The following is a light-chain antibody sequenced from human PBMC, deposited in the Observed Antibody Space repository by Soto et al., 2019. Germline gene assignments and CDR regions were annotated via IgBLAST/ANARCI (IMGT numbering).Light chain of an antibody. V-gene: IGKV1-39*01. J-gene: IGKJ2*01. CDR2: AAA. CDR3: QQIHSTSSYT. CDR1: QNIRNY. Sequence: DIQMTQSPSSLSASVGDRVTITCRASQNIRNYLNWYQQRPGKTPNLLVYAAATLRSGVPSRFSGSGSGTVFTLTISSRQPEDFATYYCQQIHSTSSYTFGQGTRVDIK.